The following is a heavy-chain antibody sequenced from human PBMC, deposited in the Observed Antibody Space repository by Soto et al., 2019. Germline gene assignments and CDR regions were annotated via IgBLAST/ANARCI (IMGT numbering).Heavy chain of an antibody. CDR1: GYTFSNYG. CDR3: ASPGYSTNYGMEV. V-gene: IGHV1-18*01. CDR2: ISAYNGDT. D-gene: IGHD2-8*01. J-gene: IGHJ6*02. Sequence: QVQLVQSGAEVKKPGASMRISCRASGYTFSNYGVIWVRQAPGQGLEWMGWISAYNGDTNYAQNLQGRVNMTKDTSTNTAYMELRSLRSDDTAVYYCASPGYSTNYGMEVWGQWTTVTVSS.